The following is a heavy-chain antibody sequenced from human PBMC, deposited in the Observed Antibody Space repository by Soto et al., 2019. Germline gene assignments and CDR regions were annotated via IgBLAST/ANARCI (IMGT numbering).Heavy chain of an antibody. J-gene: IGHJ6*02. CDR3: ARSINMIVVVYYYYGMDV. V-gene: IGHV1-69*06. CDR2: IIPIFGTA. CDR1: GGTFSSYA. Sequence: SVKVSCKASGGTFSSYAISWVRQAPGQGLEWMGGIIPIFGTANYAQKFQGRVTITADKSTSTAYMELSSLRSEDTAVYYCARSINMIVVVYYYYGMDVWGQGTTVTVSS. D-gene: IGHD3-22*01.